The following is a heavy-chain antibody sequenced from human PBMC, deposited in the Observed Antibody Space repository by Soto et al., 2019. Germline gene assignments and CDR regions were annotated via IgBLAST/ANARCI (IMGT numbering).Heavy chain of an antibody. CDR1: GYSVSSGYY. Sequence: SETLSLTCAVSGYSVSSGYYWGWIRQPAEKGLEWLGSIFHSGNTYNNPALKSRVTMSVDTPKNQFSLRLSSVTAADTAIYYCARLLYDSRGYYYFDYWGQGTLVTVSS. J-gene: IGHJ4*02. CDR3: ARLLYDSRGYYYFDY. CDR2: IFHSGNT. V-gene: IGHV4-38-2*01. D-gene: IGHD3-22*01.